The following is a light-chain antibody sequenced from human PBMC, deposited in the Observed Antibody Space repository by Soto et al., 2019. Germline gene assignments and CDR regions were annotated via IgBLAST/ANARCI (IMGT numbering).Light chain of an antibody. CDR2: GAS. Sequence: EIVLTQSPGTLSLSPGERATLSCRASQSVSSSYLAWYQQKPGQAPRLLIYGASSRGTGIPDRFSGSGSETDFTRTISRLEPEDFAVYYGQQYGSSSWTFGHGTKVEIK. CDR1: QSVSSSY. V-gene: IGKV3-20*01. CDR3: QQYGSSSWT. J-gene: IGKJ1*01.